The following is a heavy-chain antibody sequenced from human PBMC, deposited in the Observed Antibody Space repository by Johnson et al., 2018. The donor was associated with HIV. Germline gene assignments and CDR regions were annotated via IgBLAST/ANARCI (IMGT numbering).Heavy chain of an antibody. V-gene: IGHV3-9*01. J-gene: IGHJ3*01. D-gene: IGHD1-26*01. Sequence: EVQLVESGGGVVQPGRSLRLSCAASGFTFDDYAMHWVRQAPGKGLEWVSGINWNGGNSKYYGDSVKGRFTISRDNSKNTLYLQMNSLRAEDTAVYYCAKDRSMDDAFDVWGQGTMVTVSS. CDR3: AKDRSMDDAFDV. CDR1: GFTFDDYA. CDR2: INWNGGNSK.